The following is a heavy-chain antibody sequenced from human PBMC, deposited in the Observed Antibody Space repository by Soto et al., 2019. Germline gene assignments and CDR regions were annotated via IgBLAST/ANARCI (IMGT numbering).Heavy chain of an antibody. CDR1: GYTFSSYS. Sequence: GGSLRLSCAASGYTFSSYSMNWVRQTPGKGLEWVSSISSSSSYIYYADSVKGRFTISRDNAKNSPYLQMNSLRAEDMAVYYCARDFTQGGFDYWGQGTLVTVSS. CDR3: ARDFTQGGFDY. J-gene: IGHJ4*02. V-gene: IGHV3-21*01. D-gene: IGHD3-16*01. CDR2: ISSSSSYI.